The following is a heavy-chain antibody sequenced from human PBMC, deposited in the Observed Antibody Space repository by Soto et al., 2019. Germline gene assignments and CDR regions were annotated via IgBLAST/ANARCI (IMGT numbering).Heavy chain of an antibody. D-gene: IGHD4-4*01. Sequence: SETLSLTWAVSGYSISSGYYWCFIRQPPGKGLECIGSIYHSGSTYYNPSLKSRVTISVDTSRNQFSLKLSSVTAADTAVYYCAREATVDLGWFDPWGQGTLVTVSS. J-gene: IGHJ5*02. CDR3: AREATVDLGWFDP. V-gene: IGHV4-38-2*02. CDR1: GYSISSGYY. CDR2: IYHSGST.